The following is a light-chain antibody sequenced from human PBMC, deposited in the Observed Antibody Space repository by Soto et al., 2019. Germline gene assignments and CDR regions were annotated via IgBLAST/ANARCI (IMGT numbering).Light chain of an antibody. J-gene: IGKJ4*01. CDR1: QGIAGS. V-gene: IGKV1-9*01. CDR2: AES. Sequence: DIQLTQSPSFLSASVGDRVTITCRASQGIAGSLAWYQQKPGKPPKLLIYAESTLQRGVPSRFSGSGSGTRGTLTISSLQPEDFATSYCQQVKSYPRTFGGGTRVEIK. CDR3: QQVKSYPRT.